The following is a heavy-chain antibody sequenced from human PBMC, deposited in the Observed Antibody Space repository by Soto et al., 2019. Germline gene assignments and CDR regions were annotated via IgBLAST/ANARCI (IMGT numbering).Heavy chain of an antibody. V-gene: IGHV3-30-3*01. CDR3: AREERFLEWLLTHYYYYGMDV. CDR1: GFTFSSYA. D-gene: IGHD3-3*01. Sequence: PGGSLRLSCAASGFTFSSYAMHWVRQAPGKGLEWVAVISYDGSNKYYADSVKGRFTISRDNSKNTLYLQMNSLRAEDTAVYYCAREERFLEWLLTHYYYYGMDVWGQGTTVTVSS. CDR2: ISYDGSNK. J-gene: IGHJ6*02.